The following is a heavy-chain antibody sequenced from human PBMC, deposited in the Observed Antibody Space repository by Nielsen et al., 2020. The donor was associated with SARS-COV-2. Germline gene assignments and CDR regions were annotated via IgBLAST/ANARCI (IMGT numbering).Heavy chain of an antibody. CDR2: IYHSGST. V-gene: IGHV4-30-2*01. Sequence: SETLSLTCAVSGGSISSGGYSWSWIRQPPGKGLEWIGYIYHSGSTYYNPSPKSRVTISVDRSKNQFSLKLSSVTAADTAVYYCARGVAAAGVYYFDYWGQGTLVTVSS. CDR3: ARGVAAAGVYYFDY. CDR1: GGSISSGGYS. D-gene: IGHD6-13*01. J-gene: IGHJ4*02.